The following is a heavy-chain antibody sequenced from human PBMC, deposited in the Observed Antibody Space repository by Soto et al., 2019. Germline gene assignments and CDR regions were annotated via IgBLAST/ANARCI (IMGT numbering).Heavy chain of an antibody. Sequence: ASVKVSCKVSGYTLTELSMHWVRQAPGKGLEWMGGFDPEDGETIYAQKFQGRVTMTEDTSTDTAYMELSSLRSEDTAVYYCATDTSTMVRGCFLDYPWGQGTLVTVSS. J-gene: IGHJ5*02. CDR2: FDPEDGET. CDR3: ATDTSTMVRGCFLDYP. CDR1: GYTLTELS. V-gene: IGHV1-24*01. D-gene: IGHD3-10*01.